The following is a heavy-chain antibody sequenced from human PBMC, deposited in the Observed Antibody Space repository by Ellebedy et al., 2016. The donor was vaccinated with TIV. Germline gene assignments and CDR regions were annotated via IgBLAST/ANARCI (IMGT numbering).Heavy chain of an antibody. J-gene: IGHJ3*02. CDR3: ARERADDSPRVAFDI. Sequence: SETLSLTCTVSGGSITGYYWSWIRQPPGKGLEWIGYIYYSGSTNYNPSLKSRVTISVDTSKNQFSLKLSSVTAADTAVYYCARERADDSPRVAFDIWGQGTMVSVSS. CDR2: IYYSGST. V-gene: IGHV4-59*01. CDR1: GGSITGYY. D-gene: IGHD2-21*02.